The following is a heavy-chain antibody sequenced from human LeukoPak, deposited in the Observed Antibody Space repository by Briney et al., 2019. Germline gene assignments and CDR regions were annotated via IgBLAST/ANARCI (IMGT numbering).Heavy chain of an antibody. V-gene: IGHV4-59*01. Sequence: SETLSLTCTVSGGSIGGDHWSWIRQSPGKGLEWIGYIYYSGSTNYKPSLKSRVTISIDTSKNQFSLRLRSVTAADTAVYYCARAHDYGDYKKWFDPWGQGTLVTVSS. CDR1: GGSIGGDH. D-gene: IGHD4-17*01. CDR3: ARAHDYGDYKKWFDP. J-gene: IGHJ5*02. CDR2: IYYSGST.